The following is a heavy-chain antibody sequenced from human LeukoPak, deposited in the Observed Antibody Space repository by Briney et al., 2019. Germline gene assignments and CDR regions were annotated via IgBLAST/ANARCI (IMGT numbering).Heavy chain of an antibody. V-gene: IGHV1-46*01. J-gene: IGHJ4*02. D-gene: IGHD2-8*02. CDR1: GYTFTSYY. CDR2: SNPSGVGT. Sequence: ASVKVSCKASGYTFTSYYMHWVRQAPGQGLEWMGVSNPSGVGTNYAQKFQGKVTMTRDTSTTTVYMELSSLRSEDTAVYYCAREESGGYFDYWGQGTLVTVSS. CDR3: AREESGGYFDY.